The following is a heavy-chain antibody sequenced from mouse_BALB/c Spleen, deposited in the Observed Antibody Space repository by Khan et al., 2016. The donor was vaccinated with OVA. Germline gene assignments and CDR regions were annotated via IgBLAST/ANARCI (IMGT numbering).Heavy chain of an antibody. CDR2: INTYTGEP. J-gene: IGHJ2*01. V-gene: IGHV9-3-1*01. CDR3: TRFPGGF. CDR1: GYTFTNYV. Sequence: QIQLVQSGPELKKPGETVKISCKASGYTFTNYVMNWVKQAPGKGLKWMGWINTYTGEPTYADDFKGRFAFSLETSASTAYLQINNLKNEDTATYFCTRFPGGFWGQGTTLTVSS.